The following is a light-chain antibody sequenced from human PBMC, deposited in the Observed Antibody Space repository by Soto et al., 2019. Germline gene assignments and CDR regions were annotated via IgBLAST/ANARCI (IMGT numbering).Light chain of an antibody. J-gene: IGKJ2*01. Sequence: EIVLTQSPGTLSLSPGERATLSCRASQSLSSSYLAWYQQKPGQAPRLLIYGASSRVTGIPDRFSGSGSGTDFTLTISRREPEDFAVYYCQQYGSSPGYTFGQGTKLEIK. V-gene: IGKV3-20*01. CDR1: QSLSSSY. CDR3: QQYGSSPGYT. CDR2: GAS.